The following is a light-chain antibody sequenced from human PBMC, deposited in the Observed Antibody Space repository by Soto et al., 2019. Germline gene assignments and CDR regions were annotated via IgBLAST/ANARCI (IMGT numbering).Light chain of an antibody. J-gene: IGKJ1*01. CDR2: GAS. Sequence: EIVLTQSPGTLSLSPGERAPLSCRASQSVSSNLAWYQYTPGQAPRLLIYGASTRATGIPARFSGSGSGTEFTLTISSLQSEDFAVYYCQQYNNWPPWTFGQGTKVDI. V-gene: IGKV3-15*01. CDR1: QSVSSN. CDR3: QQYNNWPPWT.